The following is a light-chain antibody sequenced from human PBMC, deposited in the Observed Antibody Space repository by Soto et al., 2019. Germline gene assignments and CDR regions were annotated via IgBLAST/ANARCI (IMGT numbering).Light chain of an antibody. V-gene: IGKV4-1*01. Sequence: DIVTPQSPDSLAVSRGESTTIHCRSSQSVLHRSKRKNYLAWYQQKPGQPPKLLIVWASTRASGVPDRFSGSGSGTDFTLSIGSLQAEDVAVYYCQQYYHAPITFGQGTRLEIK. J-gene: IGKJ5*01. CDR1: QSVLHRSKRKNY. CDR3: QQYYHAPIT. CDR2: WAS.